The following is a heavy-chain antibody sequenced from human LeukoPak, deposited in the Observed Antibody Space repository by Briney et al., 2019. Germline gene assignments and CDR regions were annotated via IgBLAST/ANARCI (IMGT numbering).Heavy chain of an antibody. Sequence: ASVKVSCKASGYTFTGYYMHWVRQAPGQGLEWMGWINPNSGGTNYAQKFQGRVTMTRDTSISTAYMELSSLRSEDTAVYYCARSRGVGATDDAFDIWGQGTMVTVSS. CDR1: GYTFTGYY. V-gene: IGHV1-2*02. J-gene: IGHJ3*02. CDR2: INPNSGGT. D-gene: IGHD1-26*01. CDR3: ARSRGVGATDDAFDI.